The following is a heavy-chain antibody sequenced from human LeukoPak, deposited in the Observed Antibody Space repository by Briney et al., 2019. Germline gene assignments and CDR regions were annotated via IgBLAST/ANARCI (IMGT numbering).Heavy chain of an antibody. Sequence: SETLSLTCTVSGYSISSGYYWGWIRQPPGKGLEWIGSIYHSGSTYYNPSLKSRVTISVDTSKNQFSLKLSSVTAADTAVYYCARWRLSGSFYFDYWGQGTLVTVSS. CDR1: GYSISSGYY. CDR3: ARWRLSGSFYFDY. CDR2: IYHSGST. D-gene: IGHD1-26*01. V-gene: IGHV4-38-2*02. J-gene: IGHJ4*02.